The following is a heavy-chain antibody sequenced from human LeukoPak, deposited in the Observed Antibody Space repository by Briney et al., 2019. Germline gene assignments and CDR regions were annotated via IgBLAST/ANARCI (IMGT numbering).Heavy chain of an antibody. Sequence: SDTLSLICSVSGGSVSSYYWSWTRQSPGEGREWIGYIYNSETTNYNPSLKSRVTTSIDASKNQSSLTLNSATSADTAVYYCASHGGWPSNAFDIWGQGTMVTVSS. CDR3: ASHGGWPSNAFDI. V-gene: IGHV4-59*08. D-gene: IGHD6-19*01. CDR2: IYNSETT. J-gene: IGHJ3*02. CDR1: GGSVSSYY.